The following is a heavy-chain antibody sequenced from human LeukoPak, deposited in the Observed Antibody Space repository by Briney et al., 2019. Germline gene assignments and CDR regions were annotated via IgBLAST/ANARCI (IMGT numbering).Heavy chain of an antibody. CDR1: GDSISSGDYY. J-gene: IGHJ3*02. V-gene: IGHV4-61*02. Sequence: SETLSLTCTVSGDSISSGDYYWSWIRQPAGKGLEWIGRISSSGSTNYNPSLRSRVTISVDTSKNQFSLKLSSVTAADTAVYFCARGPYSYDSSGAFDIWGQGAMVTVSS. CDR2: ISSSGST. CDR3: ARGPYSYDSSGAFDI. D-gene: IGHD3-22*01.